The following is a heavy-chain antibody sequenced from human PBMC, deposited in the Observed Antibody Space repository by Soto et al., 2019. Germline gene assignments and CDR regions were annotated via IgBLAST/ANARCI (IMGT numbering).Heavy chain of an antibody. J-gene: IGHJ6*02. CDR3: ARCRGRGTTYYYYYGMGV. D-gene: IGHD1-7*01. V-gene: IGHV4-34*01. CDR2: INPSGST. Sequence: SERMSLTSAVYSGSFSGYYWGWTRQPPRKGLEWIGEINPSGSTNYNPSLRTRATIPGDTSKNQCSMKLSSVTAADTAVYYCARCRGRGTTYYYYYGMGVWGQGTTVTVSS. CDR1: SGSFSGYY.